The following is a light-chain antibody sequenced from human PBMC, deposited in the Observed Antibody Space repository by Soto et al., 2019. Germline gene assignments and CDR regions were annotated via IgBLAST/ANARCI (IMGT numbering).Light chain of an antibody. CDR3: NSYAGSYTLYV. CDR2: DVT. J-gene: IGLJ1*01. V-gene: IGLV2-11*01. Sequence: QSVLTQPRSVSGSPGQSVAISCAGTSSDVGGYNYVSWYQQHPGKAPKLMIYDVTKRPSGVPDRFSGSKSGNTASLTISGLQAEDEADYYCNSYAGSYTLYVFGTGTKVNVL. CDR1: SSDVGGYNY.